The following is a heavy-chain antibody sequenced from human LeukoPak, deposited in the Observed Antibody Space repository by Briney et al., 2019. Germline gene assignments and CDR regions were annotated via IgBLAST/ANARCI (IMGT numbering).Heavy chain of an antibody. CDR3: ASLTYDFWSGYYFDY. J-gene: IGHJ4*02. Sequence: SETLSLTCTVSGGSISSSSYYWGWTRQPPGKGLEWIGSIYYSGSTYYNPSLKSRVTISVDTSKNQFSLKLSSVTAADTAVYYCASLTYDFWSGYYFDYWGQGTLVTVSS. D-gene: IGHD3-3*01. CDR2: IYYSGST. CDR1: GGSISSSSYY. V-gene: IGHV4-39*07.